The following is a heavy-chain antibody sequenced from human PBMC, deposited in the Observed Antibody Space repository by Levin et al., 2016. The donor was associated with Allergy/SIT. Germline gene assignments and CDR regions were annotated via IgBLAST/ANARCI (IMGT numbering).Heavy chain of an antibody. CDR3: ARTQAHSSSWNNYYYGMDV. V-gene: IGHV2-70*13. J-gene: IGHJ6*02. CDR1: GFSLTTSGMC. Sequence: SGPTLVKPTQTLTLTCTFSGFSLTTSGMCVSWIRQPPGEALEWLALIDWDDDKYYSASLKTRLTISKDTSKNQVVLTMTNMDPVDTATYYCARTQAHSSSWNNYYYGMDVWGQGTTVTVSS. D-gene: IGHD6-13*01. CDR2: IDWDDDK.